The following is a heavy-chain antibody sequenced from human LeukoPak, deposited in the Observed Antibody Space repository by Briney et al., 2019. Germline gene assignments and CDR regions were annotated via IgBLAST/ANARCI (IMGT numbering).Heavy chain of an antibody. CDR3: GRILSLGMVRGVTLGAFDI. V-gene: IGHV1-2*02. D-gene: IGHD3-10*01. CDR1: GYTFTGYY. J-gene: IGHJ3*02. Sequence: ASVKVSCKASGYTFTGYYMHWVRQAPGQGLEWMGWINPNSGGTNYAQKFQGRVTMTRDTSISTAYMELSRLRSDDTAVYYCGRILSLGMVRGVTLGAFDIWGQWPMVTV. CDR2: INPNSGGT.